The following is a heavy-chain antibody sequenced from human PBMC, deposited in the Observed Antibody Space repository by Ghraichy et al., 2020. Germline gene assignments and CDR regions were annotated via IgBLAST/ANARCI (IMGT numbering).Heavy chain of an antibody. CDR1: GGSFSGYY. D-gene: IGHD1-26*01. CDR3: ARTVGDY. CDR2: INHSGST. Sequence: SETLSLTCAVYGGSFSGYYWSWIRQPPGKGLEWIGEINHSGSTNYNPSLKSRVTISVDTSKNQFSLKLSSVTAADTAVYYCARTVGDYWGQGTLVTVSS. V-gene: IGHV4-34*01. J-gene: IGHJ4*02.